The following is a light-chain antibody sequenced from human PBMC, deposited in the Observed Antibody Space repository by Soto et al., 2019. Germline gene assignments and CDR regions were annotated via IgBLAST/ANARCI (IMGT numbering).Light chain of an antibody. CDR2: AAS. J-gene: IGKJ1*01. Sequence: DIPMTQSPPSLSASVGDRVTITCRASQGLSRWLAWYRQRPEKAPKCLIYAASDLQSGVPSRFSGSGSGTEFTLTINNLQPEDFGTYYCQQYKTYPWTFGQGTTVEVK. CDR3: QQYKTYPWT. V-gene: IGKV1D-16*01. CDR1: QGLSRW.